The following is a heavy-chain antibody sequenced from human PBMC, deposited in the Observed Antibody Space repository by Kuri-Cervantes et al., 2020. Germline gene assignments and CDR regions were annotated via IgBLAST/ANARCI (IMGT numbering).Heavy chain of an antibody. Sequence: GESLKISCAASGFTFSTYAMHWVRQAPGKGLEWVAIISYDGSNKYYADSVKGRFTISRDNAKNTLELQMNSLRGEDTAVYYCATQYYYDSSGYYDDAFDIWGQGTMVTVSS. CDR1: GFTFSTYA. CDR2: ISYDGSNK. V-gene: IGHV3-30-3*01. J-gene: IGHJ3*02. CDR3: ATQYYYDSSGYYDDAFDI. D-gene: IGHD3-22*01.